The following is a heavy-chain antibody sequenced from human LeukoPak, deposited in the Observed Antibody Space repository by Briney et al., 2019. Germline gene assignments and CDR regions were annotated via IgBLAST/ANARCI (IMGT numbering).Heavy chain of an antibody. V-gene: IGHV4-38-2*02. CDR3: ARGGSGWPFDY. CDR1: GHSIRSGYY. D-gene: IGHD6-19*01. CDR2: IYQSGST. Sequence: SETLSLTCTVSGHSIRSGYYWGWIQQSSGKGLEWIGNIYQSGSTSYNPSLTSRVTISVDSSKNELSLSLNSVTAADTAVYYCARGGSGWPFDYWGQGTLVTVSS. J-gene: IGHJ4*02.